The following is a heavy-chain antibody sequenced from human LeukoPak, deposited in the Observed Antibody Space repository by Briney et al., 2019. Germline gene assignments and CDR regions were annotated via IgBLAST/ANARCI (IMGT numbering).Heavy chain of an antibody. D-gene: IGHD2/OR15-2a*01. CDR3: AKLGQGGIWDRVDY. CDR2: IWYDGSNK. CDR1: GFTFSSYG. Sequence: GGSLRLSCAASGFTFSSYGMHWVRQAPGKGLEWVAVIWYDGSNKYYADSVRGRFTISRDNSKNTLNLQMSSLRAEDTAVYYCAKLGQGGIWDRVDYWGQGTLVTVSS. V-gene: IGHV3-33*06. J-gene: IGHJ4*02.